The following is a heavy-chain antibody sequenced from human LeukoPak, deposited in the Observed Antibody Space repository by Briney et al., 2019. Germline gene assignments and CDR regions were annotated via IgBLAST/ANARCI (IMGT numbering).Heavy chain of an antibody. D-gene: IGHD2-2*02. CDR1: GYTFTSYG. CDR2: ISAYNGNT. Sequence: ASVTVSCTASGYTFTSYGISWVRQAPGQGLEWMGWISAYNGNTNYAQKLQGRVTMTTDTSTSTAYMELRSLRSDDTAVYYCARDSYCSSTSCYRWFDPWGQGTLVTVSS. V-gene: IGHV1-18*01. J-gene: IGHJ5*02. CDR3: ARDSYCSSTSCYRWFDP.